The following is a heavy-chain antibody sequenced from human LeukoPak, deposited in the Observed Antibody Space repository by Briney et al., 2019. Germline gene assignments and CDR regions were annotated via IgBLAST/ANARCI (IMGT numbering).Heavy chain of an antibody. CDR1: GGTLSSYA. CDR2: IIPILGIA. Sequence: ASVKVSCKASGGTLSSYAISWVRQAPGQGLEWMGRIIPILGIANYAQKFQGRVTITADKSTSTAYMELSSLRSEDTAVYYCARDMITFGGVIAASHWFDPWGQGTLVTVSS. J-gene: IGHJ5*02. D-gene: IGHD3-16*02. CDR3: ARDMITFGGVIAASHWFDP. V-gene: IGHV1-69*04.